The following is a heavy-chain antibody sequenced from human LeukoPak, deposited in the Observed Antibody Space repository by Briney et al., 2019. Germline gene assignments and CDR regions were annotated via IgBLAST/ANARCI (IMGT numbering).Heavy chain of an antibody. V-gene: IGHV3-23*01. CDR1: GFTFSSYA. Sequence: GGSLRLSCAASGFTFSSYAMSWVRQAPGKGLEWVSAISGSGGSTYYADSVKGRFTISRDNSKNTLYLQMNSLRAEDTAVYYCAKDLNDYGDYSLVRYYYGMDVWGQGTTVTVSS. D-gene: IGHD4-17*01. CDR3: AKDLNDYGDYSLVRYYYGMDV. J-gene: IGHJ6*02. CDR2: ISGSGGST.